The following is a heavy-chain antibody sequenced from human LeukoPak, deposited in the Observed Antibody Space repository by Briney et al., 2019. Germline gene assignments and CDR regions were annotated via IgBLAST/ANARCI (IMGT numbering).Heavy chain of an antibody. CDR1: GDSITSSDHY. Sequence: SETLSLTCTLSGDSITSSDHYWVWIRQSPGKGLEWIGSVSHSGNTYYKSSLKSRVTVSLDTSKNEFSLILTSVTAADTAEYYCARHLYYSASAFWYIDLWGRGTLVIVSP. CDR3: ARHLYYSASAFWYIDL. CDR2: VSHSGNT. D-gene: IGHD3-10*01. J-gene: IGHJ2*01. V-gene: IGHV4-39*01.